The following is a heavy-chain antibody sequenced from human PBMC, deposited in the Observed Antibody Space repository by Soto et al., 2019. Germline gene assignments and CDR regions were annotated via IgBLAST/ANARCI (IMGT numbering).Heavy chain of an antibody. V-gene: IGHV3-48*01. J-gene: IGHJ4*02. Sequence: PGGSLRLSCAASGFTFSSYSMNWVRQAPGKGLEWVSYISSSSSTTYYADSVKGRFTISRDNAKNSLYLQMNSLRAEDTAVYYCARERGAIYDHWGQGTLVTVSS. CDR2: ISSSSSTT. CDR1: GFTFSSYS. D-gene: IGHD3-3*01. CDR3: ARERGAIYDH.